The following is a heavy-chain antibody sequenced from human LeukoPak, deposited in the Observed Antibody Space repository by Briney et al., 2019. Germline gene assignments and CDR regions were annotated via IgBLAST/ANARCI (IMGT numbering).Heavy chain of an antibody. CDR2: ISSGSTYI. V-gene: IGHV3-21*01. CDR1: GFTFSSYG. CDR3: AGSNSLDYYYGMDV. Sequence: GGSLRLSCAASGFTFSSYGMNWVRQAPGKGLEWVSSISSGSTYIYYADSMKGRFTISRENARNSLFLQMNSLRAEDTAVYYCAGSNSLDYYYGMDVWGQGTTVTVSS. D-gene: IGHD4-11*01. J-gene: IGHJ6*02.